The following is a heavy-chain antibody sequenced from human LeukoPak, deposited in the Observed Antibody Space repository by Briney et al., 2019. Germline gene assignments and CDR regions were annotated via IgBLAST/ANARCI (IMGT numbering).Heavy chain of an antibody. CDR3: ARPNGDYAPYYFDY. CDR2: ISAYNGNT. J-gene: IGHJ4*02. Sequence: GASVKASCKASGYTFTSYGISWVRQAPGQGLEWMGWISAYNGNTNYAQKLQGRVTMTTDTSTSTAHMELRSLRSDDTAVYYCARPNGDYAPYYFDYWGQGTLVTVSS. V-gene: IGHV1-18*01. D-gene: IGHD4-17*01. CDR1: GYTFTSYG.